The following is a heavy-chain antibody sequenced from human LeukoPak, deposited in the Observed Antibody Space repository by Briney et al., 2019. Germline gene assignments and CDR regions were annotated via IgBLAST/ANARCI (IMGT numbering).Heavy chain of an antibody. CDR2: ISYDGSNE. CDR1: GFTFNYYS. CDR3: ARDPYFSGHDSRVIDH. V-gene: IGHV3-30*04. J-gene: IGHJ4*02. D-gene: IGHD5-12*01. Sequence: PGGSLRLSCAASGFTFNYYSMHWVRQAPGKGLEWVAGISYDGSNEYYADAMKGRFTISRDNSKNTLYLQMSSLRAEDTAVYYCARDPYFSGHDSRVIDHWGQGHLVTVSS.